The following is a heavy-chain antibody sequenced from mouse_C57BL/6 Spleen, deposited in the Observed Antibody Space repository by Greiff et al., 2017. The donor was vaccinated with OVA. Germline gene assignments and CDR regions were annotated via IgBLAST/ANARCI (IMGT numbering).Heavy chain of an antibody. V-gene: IGHV1-80*01. D-gene: IGHD1-1*01. Sequence: VKLQQSGAELVKPGASVKISCKASGYAFSSYWMNWVKQRPGKGLEWIGQIYPGDGDTNYNGKFKGKATLTADKSSSTAYMQLSSLTSEDSAVYFCARYYYGSSSFDYWGQGTTLTVSS. CDR2: IYPGDGDT. CDR3: ARYYYGSSSFDY. CDR1: GYAFSSYW. J-gene: IGHJ2*01.